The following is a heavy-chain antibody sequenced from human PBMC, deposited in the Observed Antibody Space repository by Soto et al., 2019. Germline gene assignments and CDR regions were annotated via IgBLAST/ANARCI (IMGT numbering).Heavy chain of an antibody. CDR3: VKDDSY. CDR2: VSGSGGGT. V-gene: IGHV3-23*01. Sequence: GGSLRLSCAASGFRFSSYAMSWVRQAPGKGLEWVSGVSGSGGGTNYADSVKGRFTISRDNSKNTLYLQMNSLRAEDTAVYYCVKDDSYWGQGALVTVSS. J-gene: IGHJ4*02. CDR1: GFRFSSYA. D-gene: IGHD2-21*02.